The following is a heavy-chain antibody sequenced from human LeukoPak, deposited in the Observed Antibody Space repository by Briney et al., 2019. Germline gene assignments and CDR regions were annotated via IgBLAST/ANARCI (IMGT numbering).Heavy chain of an antibody. J-gene: IGHJ4*02. CDR2: IYSGGST. V-gene: IGHV3-53*04. Sequence: PRGSLRLSCAASGFTVSTNSMSWVRQAPGKGLEWVSTIYSGGSTYYAGSVKGRFTISRHNSKNTVYLQMNSLRAEDTAVYYCARDSSYDTSGYLFDYWGQGILVTVSS. D-gene: IGHD3-22*01. CDR1: GFTVSTNS. CDR3: ARDSSYDTSGYLFDY.